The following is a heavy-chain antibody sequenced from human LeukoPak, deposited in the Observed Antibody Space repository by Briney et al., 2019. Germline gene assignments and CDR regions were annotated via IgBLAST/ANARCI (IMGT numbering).Heavy chain of an antibody. V-gene: IGHV3-7*01. CDR3: ARDSPGSSWYDWFDP. CDR1: GFTFNTYW. CDR2: IKQDGSEK. Sequence: PGGSLRLSCVVSGFTFNTYWMSWVRQAPGKGLEWVANIKQDGSEKYYVDSVKGRFTISRDNAKNSLYLQMNSLRAEDTAVYYCARDSPGSSWYDWFDPWGQGTLVTVSS. D-gene: IGHD6-13*01. J-gene: IGHJ5*02.